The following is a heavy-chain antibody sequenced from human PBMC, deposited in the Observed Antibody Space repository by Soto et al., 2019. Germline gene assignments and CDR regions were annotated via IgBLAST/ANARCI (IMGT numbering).Heavy chain of an antibody. Sequence: PSETLSLTCAVYGGSFSGYYWSRIRQPPGKGLEWIGEINHSGSTNYNPSLKSRVTISVDTSKNQFSLKLSSVTAAHTAVYYSASSLRYDYIGGSYRQEPIGCWGQGTRVTVSS. J-gene: IGHJ4*02. V-gene: IGHV4-34*01. CDR3: ASSLRYDYIGGSYRQEPIGC. CDR2: INHSGST. CDR1: GGSFSGYY. D-gene: IGHD3-16*02.